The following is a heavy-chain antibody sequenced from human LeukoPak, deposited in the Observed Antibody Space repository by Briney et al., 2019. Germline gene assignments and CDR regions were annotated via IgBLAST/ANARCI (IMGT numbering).Heavy chain of an antibody. V-gene: IGHV4-30-4*07. CDR3: ARVVAAAGNNWFDP. J-gene: IGHJ5*02. CDR1: GDSISSGGYS. Sequence: PSETLSLTCAVSGDSISSGGYSWSWIRQPPGKGLEWIAYIHDSGSTYNNPSLKTRLSISIDTSKNQFSLKLSSVTAADTAVYYCARVVAAAGNNWFDPWGQGTLVTVSS. D-gene: IGHD6-13*01. CDR2: IHDSGST.